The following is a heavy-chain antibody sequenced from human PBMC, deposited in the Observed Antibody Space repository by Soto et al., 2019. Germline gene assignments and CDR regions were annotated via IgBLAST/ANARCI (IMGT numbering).Heavy chain of an antibody. Sequence: SETLSLTCTVSGGSISSGDYYWSWIRQHPGKGLEWIGYIYYSGSTYYNPSLKSRVTISVDTSKNQFSLKLSSVTVADTAVYYCASSGQQLVRDAFDIWGQGKMVTVSS. CDR2: IYYSGST. V-gene: IGHV4-31*03. CDR1: GGSISSGDYY. CDR3: ASSGQQLVRDAFDI. J-gene: IGHJ3*02. D-gene: IGHD6-13*01.